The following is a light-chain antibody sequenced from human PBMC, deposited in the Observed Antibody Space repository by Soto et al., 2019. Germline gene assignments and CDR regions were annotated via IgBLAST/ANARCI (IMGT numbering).Light chain of an antibody. CDR2: GAS. CDR1: QSVTSNY. Sequence: EIVLTQSPATLSLSPGERATLSCRASQSVTSNYLSWYQQKPGQAPRLLIYGASTRATDIPARFSGSGSGTDFTLTISSLQPEDFAVYYCQQDYNLPITFGQGTRWRL. J-gene: IGKJ5*01. V-gene: IGKV3D-7*01. CDR3: QQDYNLPIT.